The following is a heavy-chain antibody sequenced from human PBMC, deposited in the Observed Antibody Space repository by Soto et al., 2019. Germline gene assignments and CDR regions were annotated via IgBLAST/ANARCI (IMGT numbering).Heavy chain of an antibody. D-gene: IGHD1-26*01. CDR3: ARDRERGSTDYGMDV. CDR2: IWYDGSNK. V-gene: IGHV3-33*01. Sequence: PGGSLRLSCAASGFTFSSYGMHWVRQAPGKGLEWVAVIWYDGSNKYYADSVKGRFTISRDNSKNTLYLQMNSLRAEDTAVYYCARDRERGSTDYGMDVWGQGTTVTVSS. CDR1: GFTFSSYG. J-gene: IGHJ6*02.